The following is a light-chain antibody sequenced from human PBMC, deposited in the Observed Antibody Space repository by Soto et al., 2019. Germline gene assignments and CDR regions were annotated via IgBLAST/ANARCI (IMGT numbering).Light chain of an antibody. CDR3: QNFDSAPQT. CDR1: QGIRHY. CDR2: EAS. Sequence: DIQMTQSPSSLSASVGDRVTITCRASQGIRHYLAWYQQKPGKVPKLLIYEASNLQSGVPSRFRGGGSGTACTLPISSLQPEDVATYYCQNFDSAPQTFGQGTKVEIK. J-gene: IGKJ1*01. V-gene: IGKV1-27*01.